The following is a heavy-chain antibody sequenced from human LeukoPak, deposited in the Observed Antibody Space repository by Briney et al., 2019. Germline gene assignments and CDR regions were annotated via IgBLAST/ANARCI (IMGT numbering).Heavy chain of an antibody. J-gene: IGHJ4*02. V-gene: IGHV3-53*01. CDR2: IYSVGST. CDR3: ARTPGGQFFDY. Sequence: GGSLRLSCAASGFTVSSNYMSWVRQAPGKGLEWVSVIYSVGSTYYSDSVKGRFTISRDNSKNTLYLQMNSLRAEDTAVYYCARTPGGQFFDYWGQGTLVTVSS. CDR1: GFTVSSNY. D-gene: IGHD3-16*01.